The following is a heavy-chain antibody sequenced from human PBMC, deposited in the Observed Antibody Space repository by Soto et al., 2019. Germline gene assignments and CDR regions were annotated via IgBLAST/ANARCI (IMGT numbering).Heavy chain of an antibody. V-gene: IGHV1-18*01. Sequence: QVQLVQSGAEVKKPGASVKVSCKASGYTLTSYGISWVRQAPGQGLEWMGWISAYNGNTNYAQKLQGRVTMTTDTSTSTAYMELRSLRSDDTAVYYCARVPHSVTVTTPPNYYYYYGMDVWGQGTTVTVSS. CDR1: GYTLTSYG. D-gene: IGHD4-17*01. CDR3: ARVPHSVTVTTPPNYYYYYGMDV. CDR2: ISAYNGNT. J-gene: IGHJ6*02.